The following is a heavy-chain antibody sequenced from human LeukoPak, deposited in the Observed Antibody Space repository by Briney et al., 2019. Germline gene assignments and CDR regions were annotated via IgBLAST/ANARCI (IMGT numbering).Heavy chain of an antibody. CDR1: GGTFSSYA. J-gene: IGHJ4*02. Sequence: VVSVKVSCKASGGTFSSYAISWVRQAPGQGLEWMGGIIPIFGTANYAQKFQGRVTITTDESTSTAYMELSSLRSEDTAVYYCARSALPLTAASKFDYWGQGTLVTVSS. CDR2: IIPIFGTA. D-gene: IGHD2-2*01. CDR3: ARSALPLTAASKFDY. V-gene: IGHV1-69*05.